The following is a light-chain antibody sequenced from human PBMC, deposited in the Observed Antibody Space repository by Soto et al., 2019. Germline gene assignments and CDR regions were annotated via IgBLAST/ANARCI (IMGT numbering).Light chain of an antibody. J-gene: IGKJ4*01. CDR1: QGINSY. Sequence: DIQLTQSPSFLSAPVGDRVTVTCRASQGINSYLAWYQQKPGKAPKLLIYTASTLQSGVPSRFSGSGSGTEFTLTITSLQPEDFAAYYCQQLNSYPLTFGGGTKVDIK. CDR2: TAS. CDR3: QQLNSYPLT. V-gene: IGKV1-9*01.